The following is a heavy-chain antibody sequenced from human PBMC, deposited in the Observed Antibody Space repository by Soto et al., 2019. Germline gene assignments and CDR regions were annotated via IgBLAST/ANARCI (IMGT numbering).Heavy chain of an antibody. Sequence: QVQLQQSGPGLVRPSEALTLTCDVSGASITDNYWSWIRQAPGKGPEWIGYVHYSGLANYNPSLTRRVTLAMATSKHRLFLKVDSLTAEDTAVYYCARALDYDFWGGRNWFDPWGQGILVTVSS. CDR1: GASITDNY. D-gene: IGHD3-3*01. CDR3: ARALDYDFWGGRNWFDP. CDR2: VHYSGLA. V-gene: IGHV4-59*01. J-gene: IGHJ5*02.